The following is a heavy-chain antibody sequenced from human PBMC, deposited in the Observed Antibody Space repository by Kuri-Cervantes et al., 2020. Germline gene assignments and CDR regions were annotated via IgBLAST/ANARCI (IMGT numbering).Heavy chain of an antibody. J-gene: IGHJ4*02. Sequence: SETLSLTCTVSGGSISSYYWSWIRQPPGKGLEWIGYIYYSGSTNYNPSLKSRVTISVDTSKNQFSLKLSSVTAADTAVYYCARDTLRSGLDYWGQGTLVTVSS. D-gene: IGHD4-17*01. CDR2: IYYSGST. CDR1: GGSISSYY. V-gene: IGHV4-59*01. CDR3: ARDTLRSGLDY.